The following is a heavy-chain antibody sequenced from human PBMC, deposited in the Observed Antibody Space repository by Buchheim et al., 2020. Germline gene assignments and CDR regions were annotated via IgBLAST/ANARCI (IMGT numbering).Heavy chain of an antibody. CDR3: ARGAGITGTGDY. CDR2: IYYTGST. D-gene: IGHD1-7*01. CDR1: GYSVSSGSYY. Sequence: QVQLQESGPGLVRPSETLSLPCTVSGYSVSSGSYYWNWVRQPPGKGLEWIGYIYYTGSTNYNPSLKSRVTISVDTSTNQFSLKLSSVTAADTAVYYCARGAGITGTGDYWGQGTL. V-gene: IGHV4-61*01. J-gene: IGHJ4*02.